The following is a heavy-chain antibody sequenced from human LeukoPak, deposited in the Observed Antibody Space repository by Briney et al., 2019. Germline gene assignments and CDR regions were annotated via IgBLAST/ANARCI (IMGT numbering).Heavy chain of an antibody. J-gene: IGHJ4*02. CDR2: IYPGDSDT. V-gene: IGHV5-51*01. CDR3: ARLGYYYDSSGYYADYYFDY. CDR1: GYSFTSYW. Sequence: GESLKISCKGSGYSFTSYWIGWVRQMPGKGLEWMGIIYPGDSDTTYSPSFQGQVTISADKSISTAYLQWSSLKASDTAMYYCARLGYYYDSSGYYADYYFDYWGQGTLVTVSS. D-gene: IGHD3-22*01.